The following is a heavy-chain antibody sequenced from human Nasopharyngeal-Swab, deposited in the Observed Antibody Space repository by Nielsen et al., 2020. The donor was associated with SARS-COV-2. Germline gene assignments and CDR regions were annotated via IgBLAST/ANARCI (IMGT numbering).Heavy chain of an antibody. CDR2: INTNTGNP. Sequence: ASVKVSCKASGYTFTSYAMNWVRQAPGQGLEWMGWINTNTGNPTYAQGFTGRFVFSLDTSVSTAYLQISSLKAEDTAVYYCARPGWEPYTYYYGMDVWGQGTTVTVSS. CDR1: GYTFTSYA. D-gene: IGHD1-26*01. CDR3: ARPGWEPYTYYYGMDV. V-gene: IGHV7-4-1*02. J-gene: IGHJ6*02.